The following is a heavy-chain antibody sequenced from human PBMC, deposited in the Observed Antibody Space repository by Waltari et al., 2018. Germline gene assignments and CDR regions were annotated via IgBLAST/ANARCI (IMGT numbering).Heavy chain of an antibody. Sequence: DVQLVESGGGLVHPGGSLRLSWAASGFTVSTTHMSWVRQAPGKGLEWVSIIYPAGSTYNADSVVGRFTISRDVSQNTLHLQMNNLRPEDTAVYYCSRARDEDTAMVFFDHWGQGTLVSVSS. V-gene: IGHV3-66*02. J-gene: IGHJ4*02. CDR2: IYPAGST. D-gene: IGHD5-18*01. CDR1: GFTVSTTH. CDR3: SRARDEDTAMVFFDH.